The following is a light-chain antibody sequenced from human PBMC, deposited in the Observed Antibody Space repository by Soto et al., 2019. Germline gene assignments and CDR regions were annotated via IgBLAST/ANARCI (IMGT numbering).Light chain of an antibody. CDR2: GNS. Sequence: QAVVTQPPSVSGAPGQRVTISCTGSSSNIGAGYDVHWYQQLPGTAPKLLIYGNSNRPSGVPDRFSGSKSGTSASLAITGLQAEDEADYYCQSYGSSLEVFGGGTKVTVL. CDR3: QSYGSSLEV. J-gene: IGLJ3*02. V-gene: IGLV1-40*01. CDR1: SSNIGAGYD.